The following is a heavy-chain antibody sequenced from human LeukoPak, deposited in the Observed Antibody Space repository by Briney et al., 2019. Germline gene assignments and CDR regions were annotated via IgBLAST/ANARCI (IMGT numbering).Heavy chain of an antibody. CDR2: IKQDGSEK. Sequence: PGGSLRLSCVASGFTFSSYWMSWVRQAPGKGREWVADIKQDGSEKYYVDSVKGRFTISRDNAKNSLYLQMNSLRAEDTAVYYCARDRGGSYHGRWGQGTLVTVSS. CDR3: ARDRGGSYHGR. D-gene: IGHD1-26*01. V-gene: IGHV3-7*01. CDR1: GFTFSSYW. J-gene: IGHJ4*02.